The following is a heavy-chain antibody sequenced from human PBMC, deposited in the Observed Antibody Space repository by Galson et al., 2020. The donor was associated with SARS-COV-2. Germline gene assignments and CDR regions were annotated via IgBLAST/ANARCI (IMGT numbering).Heavy chain of an antibody. D-gene: IGHD2-8*02. CDR1: GGSISSDGFS. J-gene: IGHJ4*02. CDR2: IHHNGST. Sequence: SETLSLTCAVSGGSISSDGFSWSWIRHPPGQALEWIGYIHHNGSTYYNPSLKSRITISIDTSKNQFSLKLSSVTAADTAVYYCARGLDGTGRFNGWDYWGQGTLVTVSS. V-gene: IGHV4-30-2*01. CDR3: ARGLDGTGRFNGWDY.